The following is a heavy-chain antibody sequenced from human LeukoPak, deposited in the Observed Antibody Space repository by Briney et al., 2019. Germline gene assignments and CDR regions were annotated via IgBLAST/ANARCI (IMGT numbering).Heavy chain of an antibody. CDR1: GFTFSSYG. CDR3: ARDGGTYYDYVWGSYRYNPPDY. Sequence: GRSLRLSCAASGFTFSSYGMHWVRQAPGKGLEWVAVIWYDGSNKYYADSVKGRFTISRDNSKNTLYLQMNSLRAEDTAVYYCARDGGTYYDYVWGSYRYNPPDYWGQGTLVTVSS. CDR2: IWYDGSNK. V-gene: IGHV3-33*01. D-gene: IGHD3-16*02. J-gene: IGHJ4*02.